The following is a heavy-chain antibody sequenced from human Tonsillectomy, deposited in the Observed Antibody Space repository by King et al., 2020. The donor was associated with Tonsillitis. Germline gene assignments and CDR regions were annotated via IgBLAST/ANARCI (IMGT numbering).Heavy chain of an antibody. Sequence: QLQESGPGLVKPSETLSLTCAVSGYSISSGYYWGWIRQPPGKGLEWVGNIYHAGSTYYSPSLKSRVTISVDTSKNHFSLKLSSVTAADTAVYYCATKPGIAVAGTIDHWGQGTLVTVSS. D-gene: IGHD6-19*01. J-gene: IGHJ4*02. CDR2: IYHAGST. CDR3: ATKPGIAVAGTIDH. CDR1: GYSISSGYY. V-gene: IGHV4-38-2*01.